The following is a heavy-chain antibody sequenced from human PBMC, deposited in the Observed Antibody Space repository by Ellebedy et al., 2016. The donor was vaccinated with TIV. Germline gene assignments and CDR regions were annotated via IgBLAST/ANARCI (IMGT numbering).Heavy chain of an antibody. J-gene: IGHJ6*02. D-gene: IGHD3-10*01. CDR2: IWYDGSNK. V-gene: IGHV3-33*08. CDR3: ARSYYYGSGSWFFSLQYYYGMDV. CDR1: GFTFSSYG. Sequence: GESLKISCAASGFTFSSYGMHWVRQAPGKGLEWVAVIWYDGSNKYYADSVKGRFTISRDNSKNTLYLQMNSLRAEDTAVYYCARSYYYGSGSWFFSLQYYYGMDVWGQGTTVTVSS.